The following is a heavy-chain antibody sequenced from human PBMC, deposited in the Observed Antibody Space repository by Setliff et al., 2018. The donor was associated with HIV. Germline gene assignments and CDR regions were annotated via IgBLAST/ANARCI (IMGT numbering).Heavy chain of an antibody. CDR2: ISPNGNSM. V-gene: IGHV3-11*04. CDR1: GFTFSDYY. D-gene: IGHD3-22*01. CDR3: ARPHYDSRGYSGSYYFDY. J-gene: IGHJ4*02. Sequence: GGSLRLSCAASGFTFSDYYMTWIRQAPGKGLEWVSYISPNGNSMYYADSVKGRFTISRDNAKNSLYLQMNSLRAEDTAVYYCARPHYDSRGYSGSYYFDYWGQGTLVTVSS.